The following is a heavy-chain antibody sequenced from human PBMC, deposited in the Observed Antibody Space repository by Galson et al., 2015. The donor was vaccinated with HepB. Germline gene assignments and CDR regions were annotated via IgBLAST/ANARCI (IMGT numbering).Heavy chain of an antibody. V-gene: IGHV1-69*02. Sequence: SVKVSCKASGGTFSSYTISWVRQAPGQGLEWMGRIIPILGIANYAQKFQGRVTITADKSTSTAYMELSSLRSEDTAVYYCARATYYDILTGYYRHAFDIWGQGTMVTVSS. J-gene: IGHJ3*02. CDR1: GGTFSSYT. CDR2: IIPILGIA. D-gene: IGHD3-9*01. CDR3: ARATYYDILTGYYRHAFDI.